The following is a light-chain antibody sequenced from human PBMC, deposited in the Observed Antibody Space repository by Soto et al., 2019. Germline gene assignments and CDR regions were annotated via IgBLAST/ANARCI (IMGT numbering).Light chain of an antibody. CDR1: SSNIGVGYD. Sequence: QTVLTQPPSVSGAPGQRVTISCTGSSSNIGVGYDVHWYQHLPGTAPKLLIYDNINRPSGVPDRFSGSKSGTSASLAITGLQAEDEADYYCQSYDSSLTVVFGGGTQLTVL. J-gene: IGLJ2*01. CDR3: QSYDSSLTVV. V-gene: IGLV1-40*01. CDR2: DNI.